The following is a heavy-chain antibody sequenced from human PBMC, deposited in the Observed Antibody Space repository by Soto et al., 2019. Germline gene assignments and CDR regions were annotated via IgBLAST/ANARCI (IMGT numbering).Heavy chain of an antibody. CDR3: AIGSLIVVVPAAMPEYYYYGMDV. CDR1: GGTFSSYA. Sequence: GASVKVSCKASGGTFSSYAISWVRQAPGQGLEWMGGIIPIFGTANYAQKYQGRVTITADESTSTAYMEMSSLRSEDTAVYYCAIGSLIVVVPAAMPEYYYYGMDVWGQGTTVTVSS. J-gene: IGHJ6*02. CDR2: IIPIFGTA. D-gene: IGHD2-2*01. V-gene: IGHV1-69*13.